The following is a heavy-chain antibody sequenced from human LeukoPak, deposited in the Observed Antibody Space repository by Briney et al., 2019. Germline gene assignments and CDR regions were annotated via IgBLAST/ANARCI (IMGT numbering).Heavy chain of an antibody. V-gene: IGHV3-23*01. CDR1: GFTFSSYA. D-gene: IGHD4-17*01. Sequence: GGSLRLSCAASGFTFSSYAMSWVRQAPGKGLEWVSAISGSGGSTYYADSVKGRFTISRDNSKNTLYLQVNSLRAEDTAVYYRAKDLDYGGYYYYYGMDVWGQGTTVTVSS. CDR3: AKDLDYGGYYYYYGMDV. J-gene: IGHJ6*02. CDR2: ISGSGGST.